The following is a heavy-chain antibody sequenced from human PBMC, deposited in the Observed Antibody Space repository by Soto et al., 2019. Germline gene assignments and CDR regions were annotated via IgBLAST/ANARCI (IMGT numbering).Heavy chain of an antibody. Sequence: QVQLVQSGSEVKKPGSSVRVSCKTSGDTFSIYTISWVRQAPGQGLEWMGRVLPFLDITSYSQRFQGRVTITADRSTTTAYMELTSLRSEATAVYYCARDSDNSNWPNFDSWGQGTLVTVSS. V-gene: IGHV1-69*02. CDR2: VLPFLDIT. D-gene: IGHD6-13*01. CDR1: GDTFSIYT. J-gene: IGHJ4*02. CDR3: ARDSDNSNWPNFDS.